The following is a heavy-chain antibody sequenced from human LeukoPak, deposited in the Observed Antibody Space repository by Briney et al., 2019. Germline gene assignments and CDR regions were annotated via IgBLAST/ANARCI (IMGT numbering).Heavy chain of an antibody. CDR1: GLTSSAYG. CDR3: AKDHAAGWNLDFDFDS. CDR2: ISGGVGIT. J-gene: IGHJ4*01. V-gene: IGHV3-23*01. D-gene: IGHD1-1*01. Sequence: GGSLRLSCAASGLTSSAYGMSWIRQSPEKGVEWVSAISGGVGITYYADSVKGRFTISRDNSKNILYLQMTSLRAEDTAVYYCAKDHAAGWNLDFDFDSWGQEPWSPSPQ.